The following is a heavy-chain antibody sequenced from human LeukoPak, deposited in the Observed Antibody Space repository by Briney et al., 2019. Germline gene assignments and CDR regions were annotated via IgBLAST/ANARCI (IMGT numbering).Heavy chain of an antibody. V-gene: IGHV3-30*18. CDR2: ISYDGSNK. CDR3: ANGIRHKSGWLADY. J-gene: IGHJ4*02. Sequence: GRSLRLSCAASGFTFSSYGMHWVRQAPGKGLEWVAVISYDGSNKYYADSVKGRFTISRNNSKNTLYLQTNSLRAEDTAVYYCANGIRHKSGWLADYWGQGTLVTVSS. D-gene: IGHD6-19*01. CDR1: GFTFSSYG.